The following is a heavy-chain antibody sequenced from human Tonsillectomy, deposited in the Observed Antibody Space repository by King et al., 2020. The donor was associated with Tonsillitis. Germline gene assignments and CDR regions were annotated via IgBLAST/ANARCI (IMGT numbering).Heavy chain of an antibody. CDR3: ASYHCSGTTCYWGY. J-gene: IGHJ4*02. D-gene: IGHD2-2*01. CDR1: GGSISSGGYY. CDR2: IYYSGGT. V-gene: IGHV4-31*03. Sequence: QLQESGPGLVKPSQTLSLTCSVSGGSISSGGYYWSWIRQHPGKGLEWIGYIYYSGGTYYNPSLKSRVTISVDTSKNQFSLSLTSVTAADTAVYFCASYHCSGTTCYWGYWGQGTLVTVSS.